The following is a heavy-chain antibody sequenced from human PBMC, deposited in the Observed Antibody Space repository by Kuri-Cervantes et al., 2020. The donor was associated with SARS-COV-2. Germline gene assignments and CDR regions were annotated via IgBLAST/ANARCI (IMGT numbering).Heavy chain of an antibody. Sequence: GWSPRLTCAASGFTFGSYAMSWVRQAPGKGLEWVSAISGSGGSAYYADSVKGRFTISIDNSKNTLYLQMNSLRAEDTAVYYCAKGTRERDWGQGTLVTVSS. D-gene: IGHD1-1*01. CDR3: AKGTRERD. J-gene: IGHJ4*02. CDR2: ISGSGGSA. CDR1: GFTFGSYA. V-gene: IGHV3-23*01.